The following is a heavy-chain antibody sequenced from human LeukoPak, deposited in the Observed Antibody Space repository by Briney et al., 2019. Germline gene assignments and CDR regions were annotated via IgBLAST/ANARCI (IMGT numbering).Heavy chain of an antibody. Sequence: EASVKVSCKASGYTFTSYDINWVRQATGQVLEWMGWMNPNSGNTGYAQKFQGRVTMTRNTSISTAYMELSSLRSEDTAVYYCARVLTDYGDYVDYWGQGTLVTVSS. J-gene: IGHJ4*02. CDR3: ARVLTDYGDYVDY. D-gene: IGHD4-17*01. V-gene: IGHV1-8*01. CDR2: MNPNSGNT. CDR1: GYTFTSYD.